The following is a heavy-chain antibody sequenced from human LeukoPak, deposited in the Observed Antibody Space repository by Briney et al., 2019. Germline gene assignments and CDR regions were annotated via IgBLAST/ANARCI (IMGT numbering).Heavy chain of an antibody. J-gene: IGHJ3*02. CDR1: GGSISSSTYY. Sequence: SETLSLTCTVSGGSISSSTYYWGWIRQPPGKGLEWIGSIFYSGITYYKPSLKSRITISVDTSKNQFSLKLSSVTAADTAVYFCARGPYSYDSSGAFDIWGQGTMVTVSS. CDR2: IFYSGIT. V-gene: IGHV4-39*07. D-gene: IGHD3-22*01. CDR3: ARGPYSYDSSGAFDI.